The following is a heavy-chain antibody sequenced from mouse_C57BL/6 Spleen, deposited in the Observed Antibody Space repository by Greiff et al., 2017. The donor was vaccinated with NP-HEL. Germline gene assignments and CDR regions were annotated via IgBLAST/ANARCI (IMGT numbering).Heavy chain of an antibody. CDR3: ARGGFYYYGSSSWFAY. D-gene: IGHD1-1*01. CDR1: GYAFSSSW. V-gene: IGHV1-82*01. Sequence: VQLQQSGPELVKPGASVKISCKASGYAFSSSWMNWVKQRPGKGLEWIGRIYPGDGDTNYNGKFKGKATLTADKSSSTAYMQLSSLTSEDSAVYFCARGGFYYYGSSSWFAYWGQGTLVTVSA. J-gene: IGHJ3*01. CDR2: IYPGDGDT.